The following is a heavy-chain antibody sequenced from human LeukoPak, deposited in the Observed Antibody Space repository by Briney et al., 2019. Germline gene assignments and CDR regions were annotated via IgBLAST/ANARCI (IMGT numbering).Heavy chain of an antibody. J-gene: IGHJ3*02. CDR2: INHSGST. D-gene: IGHD2-15*01. V-gene: IGHV4-34*01. Sequence: SETLSLTCAVYGGSFSDYYWSWIRQPPGKGLEWLGEINHSGSTNYNPSLKSRVTISIDTSKNQFSLKLSSVTATDTAVYYCARGEVAPVGNDFDIWGQGTMVIVSS. CDR1: GGSFSDYY. CDR3: ARGEVAPVGNDFDI.